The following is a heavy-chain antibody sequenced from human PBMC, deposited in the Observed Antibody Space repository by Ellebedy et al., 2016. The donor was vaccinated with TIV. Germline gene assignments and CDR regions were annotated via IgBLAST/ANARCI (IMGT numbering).Heavy chain of an antibody. V-gene: IGHV4-31*03. CDR1: GVSISSGGYY. Sequence: MPSETLSLTCTVSGVSISSGGYYWSWIRQHPQKGLEWFGHIYYSGSTYYNPSLKSRVSISVDTSKHQFSLRLRSVTTADTALYYCARALYYYESRGYYFDYWGQGALVTVSS. D-gene: IGHD3-22*01. J-gene: IGHJ4*02. CDR2: IYYSGST. CDR3: ARALYYYESRGYYFDY.